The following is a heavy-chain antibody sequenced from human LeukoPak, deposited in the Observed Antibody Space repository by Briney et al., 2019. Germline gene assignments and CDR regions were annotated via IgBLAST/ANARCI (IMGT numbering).Heavy chain of an antibody. V-gene: IGHV3-23*01. CDR3: ARDRGYSGYDPLYDY. CDR2: ISGSGGST. CDR1: GFTFSSYA. Sequence: GGSLRLSCAASGFTFSSYAMSWVCQAPGKGLEWVSAISGSGGSTYYADSVKGRFTISRDNSKNTLYLQMGSLRAEDMAVYYCARDRGYSGYDPLYDYWGQGTLVTVSS. J-gene: IGHJ4*02. D-gene: IGHD5-12*01.